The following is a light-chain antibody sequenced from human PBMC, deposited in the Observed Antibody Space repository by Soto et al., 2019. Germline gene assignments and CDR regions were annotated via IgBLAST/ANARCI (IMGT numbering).Light chain of an antibody. CDR3: QQYGNPPRT. V-gene: IGKV3-20*01. CDR2: GAS. Sequence: EIVLTQSPGTLSLSPGERATLSCRASQSVRSNYLAWYHQKPGQAPRLLIYGASSRATGIPDRFSGSGSGTDFTLTISRLEPDDFAVDYCQQYGNPPRTFGQGTKVEIK. CDR1: QSVRSNY. J-gene: IGKJ1*01.